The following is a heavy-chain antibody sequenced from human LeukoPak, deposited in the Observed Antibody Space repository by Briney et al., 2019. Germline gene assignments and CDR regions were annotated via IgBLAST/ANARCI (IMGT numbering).Heavy chain of an antibody. CDR2: IRSGGST. CDR3: ARDLPDVLTGYSDNAFDI. V-gene: IGHV3-53*01. D-gene: IGHD3-9*01. J-gene: IGHJ3*02. Sequence: GGSLRLSCAASGFTVSSSYMTWVRQAPGKGLEWVSVIRSGGSTVYADSVKGRFTISRDNSKNTLYLQLNSLRAEDTAVYYCARDLPDVLTGYSDNAFDIWGQGTMVTVSS. CDR1: GFTVSSSY.